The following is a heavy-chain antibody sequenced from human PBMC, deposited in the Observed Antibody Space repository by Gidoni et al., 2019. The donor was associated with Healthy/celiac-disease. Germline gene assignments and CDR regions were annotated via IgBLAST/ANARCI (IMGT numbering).Heavy chain of an antibody. J-gene: IGHJ3*02. CDR2: INPSGGST. V-gene: IGHV1-46*03. CDR3: ARGGVVAAAPQGAFDI. CDR1: GYTFTSYY. D-gene: IGHD2-15*01. Sequence: QVQLVQSGAEVKKPGASVKVSCKASGYTFTSYYMHWVRQAPGQGLEWMGIINPSGGSTSYAQKFQGRVTMTRDTSTSTVYMELSSLRSEDTAVYYCARGGVVAAAPQGAFDIWGQGTMVTVSS.